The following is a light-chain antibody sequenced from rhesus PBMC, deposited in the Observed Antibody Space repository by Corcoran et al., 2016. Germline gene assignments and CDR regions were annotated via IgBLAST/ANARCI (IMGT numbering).Light chain of an antibody. CDR3: QQYNDSPYS. Sequence: DIQMTQSPSSLSASVGDRVTITCRASQGSNNYLIWYQQKPGKAPKPLFYYSSSLETGVPARFRGSRSGTDYTLTISSLQPEDIATYYCQQYNDSPYSFGQGTKVGIK. CDR1: QGSNNY. V-gene: IGKV1-66*01. CDR2: YSS. J-gene: IGKJ2*01.